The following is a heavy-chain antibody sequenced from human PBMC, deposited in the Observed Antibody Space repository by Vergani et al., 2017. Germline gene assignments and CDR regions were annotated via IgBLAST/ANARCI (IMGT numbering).Heavy chain of an antibody. CDR1: GGSIRSRSYY. CDR3: ARHGNDFGVNASFDI. CDR2: FYYSGST. J-gene: IGHJ3*02. D-gene: IGHD3-3*01. V-gene: IGHV4-39*01. Sequence: QLQLQESGPGLVKPSETLSLTCTVSGGSIRSRSYYWGWIRQSPGKGLKWIGSFYYSGSTYYNPALKSRVTIDVDTSKNQFYLKLSSMTAEDTAVYYGARHGNDFGVNASFDIWGQGTMVTVSS.